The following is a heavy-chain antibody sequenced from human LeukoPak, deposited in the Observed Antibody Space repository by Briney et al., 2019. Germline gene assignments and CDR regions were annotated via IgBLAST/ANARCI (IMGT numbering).Heavy chain of an antibody. CDR1: GYTFTRYG. Sequence: ASVKVSCKASGYTFTRYGISWVRQAPGQGLEWMGWISAYNGNTNYAQKLQGRVTMTTDTSTSTAYMELRSLRSDDTAVYYCARVRLERRYFYYYGMDVWGQGTTVTVSS. J-gene: IGHJ6*02. CDR3: ARVRLERRYFYYYGMDV. D-gene: IGHD1-1*01. CDR2: ISAYNGNT. V-gene: IGHV1-18*01.